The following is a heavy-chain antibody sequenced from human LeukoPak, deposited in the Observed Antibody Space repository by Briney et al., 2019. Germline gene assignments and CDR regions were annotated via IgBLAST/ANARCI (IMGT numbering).Heavy chain of an antibody. Sequence: GGSLRLSCAASGFTFDDYAMHWVRQAPGKGLEWVSGISWNSGSIGYADSVKGRFTISRDNAKNSLYLQMNSLRAEDVALYYCATFPAAEDYWGQGTLVTVSS. CDR1: GFTFDDYA. J-gene: IGHJ4*02. V-gene: IGHV3-9*03. D-gene: IGHD6-13*01. CDR3: ATFPAAEDY. CDR2: ISWNSGSI.